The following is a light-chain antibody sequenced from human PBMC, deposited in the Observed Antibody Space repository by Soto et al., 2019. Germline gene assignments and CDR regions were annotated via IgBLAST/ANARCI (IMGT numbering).Light chain of an antibody. J-gene: IGLJ1*01. CDR1: SSDVSGYNY. V-gene: IGLV2-14*01. CDR3: SSYTSSSTLV. CDR2: EVS. Sequence: QSALTQPASVSGSPGQSITISCTGTSSDVSGYNYVAGYQQHPSKAAKLRRSEVSKRPSGVSKRFSGSRSGNTASLTISGLQAEDEADYYCSSYTSSSTLVFGTGTKVTVL.